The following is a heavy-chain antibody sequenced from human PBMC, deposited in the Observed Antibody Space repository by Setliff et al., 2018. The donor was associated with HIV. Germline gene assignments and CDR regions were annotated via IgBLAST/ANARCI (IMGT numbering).Heavy chain of an antibody. CDR2: ISSSSSYI. Sequence: SGGSLRLSCAASGFIFSDYFMTWVRQAPGKGLEWVSSISSSSSYIYYADSVKGRFTISRDNAKNSLYLQMNSLRAEDTAVYYCARDPKYYYGSGRGFDYWGQGTLVTVSS. CDR3: ARDPKYYYGSGRGFDY. D-gene: IGHD3-10*01. J-gene: IGHJ4*02. CDR1: GFIFSDYF. V-gene: IGHV3-21*01.